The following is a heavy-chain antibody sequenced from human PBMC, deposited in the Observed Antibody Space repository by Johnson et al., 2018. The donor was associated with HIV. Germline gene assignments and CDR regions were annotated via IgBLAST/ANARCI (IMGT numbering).Heavy chain of an antibody. CDR2: ISWNSGNI. D-gene: IGHD3-10*01. Sequence: LVESGGSMVQPGRSLRLSCAASGFTFDDYAMHWVRQAPGKGLEWVSGISWNSGNIDYADSMKGRFTISRDNAKNSLYLQMNSLRAEDTALYYCAKDIRVRGVFEAFDIGGQGTVVTVSS. J-gene: IGHJ3*02. CDR3: AKDIRVRGVFEAFDI. CDR1: GFTFDDYA. V-gene: IGHV3-9*01.